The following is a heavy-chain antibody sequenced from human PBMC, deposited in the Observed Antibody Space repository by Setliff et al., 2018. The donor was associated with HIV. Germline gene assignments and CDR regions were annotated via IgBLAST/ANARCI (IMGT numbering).Heavy chain of an antibody. Sequence: ASETLSLTCTVSGGSISSSSYYWGWIRQPPGKGLEWIGSIYYSGSTYYNPSLKSRVTISVDTSKNQLSLKLSSVTAADTAVYYCARGRSRYYYDGSGYYVDYWGQGTLVTVSS. J-gene: IGHJ4*02. CDR3: ARGRSRYYYDGSGYYVDY. CDR1: GGSISSSSYY. V-gene: IGHV4-39*07. CDR2: IYYSGST. D-gene: IGHD3-22*01.